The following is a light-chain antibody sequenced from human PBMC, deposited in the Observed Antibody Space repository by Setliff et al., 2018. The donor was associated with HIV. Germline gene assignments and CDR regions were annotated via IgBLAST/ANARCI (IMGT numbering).Light chain of an antibody. CDR1: SSDVGGYNF. CDR3: SSYTNTPLYV. J-gene: IGLJ1*01. CDR2: DVS. Sequence: QSVLTQPASVSGSPGQSITISCTGTSSDVGGYNFVSWYQQHPGKAPKLMIYDVSNRPSGVSNRFSGSKSGNTASLTISGLQAGDEADYYCSSYTNTPLYVFGTGTKVTVL. V-gene: IGLV2-14*03.